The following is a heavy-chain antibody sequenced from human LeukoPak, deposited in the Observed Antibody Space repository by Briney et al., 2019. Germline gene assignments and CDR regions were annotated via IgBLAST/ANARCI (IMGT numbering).Heavy chain of an antibody. CDR3: AKDRGLGYSYGYGFDY. Sequence: PGGSLRLSCAASGXTFSTYAVSWVRQAPGKGLEWVSGISGGGGSTNYADSVRGRFTISRDNSKNTLYLQMNSLRAEDTAVYYCAKDRGLGYSYGYGFDYWGQGTLVTVSS. V-gene: IGHV3-23*01. CDR2: ISGGGGST. D-gene: IGHD5-18*01. CDR1: GXTFSTYA. J-gene: IGHJ4*02.